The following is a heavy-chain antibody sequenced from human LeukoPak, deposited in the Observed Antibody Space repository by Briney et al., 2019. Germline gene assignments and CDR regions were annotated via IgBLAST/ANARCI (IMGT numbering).Heavy chain of an antibody. CDR2: MNPNSGNT. V-gene: IGHV1-8*01. CDR1: GYTFTSYD. CDR3: ASVADYYDSSGYSHFDY. Sequence: ASVKDSCKASGYTFTSYDINWVRQATGQGLEWMGWMNPNSGNTGYAQKFQGRVTMTRNTSISTAYMELSSLRSEDTAVYYCASVADYYDSSGYSHFDYWGQGTLVTVSS. D-gene: IGHD3-22*01. J-gene: IGHJ4*02.